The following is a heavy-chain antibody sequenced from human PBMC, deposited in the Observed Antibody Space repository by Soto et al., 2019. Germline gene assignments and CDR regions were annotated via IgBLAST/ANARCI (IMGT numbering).Heavy chain of an antibody. CDR3: ATMKRARLDS. CDR1: GIMSSGYG. CDR2: INPTLDST. Sequence: QEQVVQSGPAMKEPGSSVKVSCRASGIMSSGYGFSWVRQAPGHGLEWVGRINPTLDSTQYAQNLQGRVSITVDKSTDTAYLEVTSLRLEDTAIYFCATMKRARLDSWGRGTVVTLSS. D-gene: IGHD6-25*01. J-gene: IGHJ4*02. V-gene: IGHV1-69*09.